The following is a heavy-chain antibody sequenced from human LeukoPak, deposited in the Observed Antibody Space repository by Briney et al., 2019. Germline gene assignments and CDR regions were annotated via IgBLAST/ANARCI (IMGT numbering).Heavy chain of an antibody. CDR1: GGSISSYY. V-gene: IGHV4-59*01. D-gene: IGHD3-22*01. J-gene: IGHJ6*02. CDR3: ARDSSGYYYDYYYYGMDV. Sequence: PSETLSLTCTVSGGSISSYYWSWIRQPPGKGLEWTGYIYYSGSTNYNPSLKSRVTISVDTSKNQFSLKLSSVTAADTAVYYCARDSSGYYYDYYYYGMDVWGQGTTVTVSS. CDR2: IYYSGST.